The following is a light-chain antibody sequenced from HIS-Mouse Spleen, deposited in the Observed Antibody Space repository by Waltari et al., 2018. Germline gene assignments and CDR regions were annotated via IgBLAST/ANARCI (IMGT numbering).Light chain of an antibody. CDR3: CSYAGSYTLV. CDR1: SSDVGGYNY. CDR2: DVS. J-gene: IGLJ2*01. Sequence: QSALTQPRSVSGSPGQSVTISCTGTSSDVGGYNYVSWYQQHPGKAPQLLIYDVSKRPSGVPDRFSGSKSGHTASLTISGLQAEDEADYYCCSYAGSYTLVFGGGTKLTVL. V-gene: IGLV2-11*02.